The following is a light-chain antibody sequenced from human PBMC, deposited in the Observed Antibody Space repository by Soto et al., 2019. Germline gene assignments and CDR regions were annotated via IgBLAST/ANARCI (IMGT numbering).Light chain of an antibody. CDR3: CSYAGSGTLV. CDR1: SSDVGSYNL. CDR2: ERS. Sequence: QSALTQPASVSGSPGQSITISCTGTSSDVGSYNLVSWYQQHPDKAPKLMIYERSKRPSGVSNRFSGSKSGNTASLTISGLQAEDEADYYCCSYAGSGTLVFGGGTQLTVL. V-gene: IGLV2-23*01. J-gene: IGLJ2*01.